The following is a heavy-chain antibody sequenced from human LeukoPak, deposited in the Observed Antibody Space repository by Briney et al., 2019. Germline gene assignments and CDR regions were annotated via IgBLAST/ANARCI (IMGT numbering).Heavy chain of an antibody. J-gene: IGHJ4*02. V-gene: IGHV1-18*01. CDR2: ISAYNGNT. D-gene: IGHD6-13*01. Sequence: ASVKVSCKASGYTFTSYGISWVRQAPGQGLEWMGWISAYNGNTYYAQKLQGRVTMTTDTSTSTAYMELRSLRSDDTAVYHCAKDRSNWRSGEFDYWGQGTLVTVSS. CDR3: AKDRSNWRSGEFDY. CDR1: GYTFTSYG.